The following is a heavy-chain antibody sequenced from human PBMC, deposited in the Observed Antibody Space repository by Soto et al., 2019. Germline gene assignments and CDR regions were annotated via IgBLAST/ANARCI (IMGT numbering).Heavy chain of an antibody. V-gene: IGHV4-31*03. CDR3: ARAYYYGSGSYMYYFDY. D-gene: IGHD3-10*01. CDR2: IYYSGST. Sequence: SETLSLTCTVSGGSISSGGYYWSWIRQHPGKGLEWIGYIYYSGSTYYNPSLKSRVTISVDTSKNQFSLKLSSVTAADTAVYYCARAYYYGSGSYMYYFDYWGQGTLVTVSS. J-gene: IGHJ4*02. CDR1: GGSISSGGYY.